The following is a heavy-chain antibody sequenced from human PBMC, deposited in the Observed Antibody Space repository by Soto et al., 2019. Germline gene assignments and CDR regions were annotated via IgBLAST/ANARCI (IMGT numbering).Heavy chain of an antibody. D-gene: IGHD6-19*01. V-gene: IGHV3-23*01. CDR1: GFTFSSYA. Sequence: GGSLRLYCAASGFTFSSYAMSCVRQAPGKGLEWVSAISGSGGSTYYADSVKRRFTISRDNSKSTLYLQMNSLRAEETAVYYCAKARLGIAVAGRNFGFEYSGQGTMVTVSS. J-gene: IGHJ4*02. CDR3: AKARLGIAVAGRNFGFEY. CDR2: ISGSGGST.